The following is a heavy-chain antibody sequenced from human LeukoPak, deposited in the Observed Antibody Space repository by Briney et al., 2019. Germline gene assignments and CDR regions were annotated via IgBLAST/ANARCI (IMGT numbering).Heavy chain of an antibody. V-gene: IGHV3-64D*06. J-gene: IGHJ4*02. CDR1: GFSFSSYT. CDR2: ISSNGDRT. D-gene: IGHD5-18*01. CDR3: VKAHVDTALYDY. Sequence: SGGSLRLSCSASGFSFSSYTMYWVRQAPGKGLEYVSAISSNGDRTYYADSVKGRFTISRDNSKNTLYLQMSSLRPEDTAVYYCVKAHVDTALYDYWGQGTLVTASS.